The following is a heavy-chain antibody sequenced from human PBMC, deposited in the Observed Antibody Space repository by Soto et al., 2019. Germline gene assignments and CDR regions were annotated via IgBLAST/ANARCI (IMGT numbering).Heavy chain of an antibody. CDR3: ARDPYYDFWSGSNWFDP. J-gene: IGHJ5*02. Sequence: SVKVSCKASGYTFTNYAMHWVRQAPGQRLEWMGWINAGNGDTKYSQNFQGRVTITRDTSASTAYMELSSLRSEDTAVYYCARDPYYDFWSGSNWFDPWGQGTLVTVSS. D-gene: IGHD3-3*01. CDR2: INAGNGDT. V-gene: IGHV1-3*01. CDR1: GYTFTNYA.